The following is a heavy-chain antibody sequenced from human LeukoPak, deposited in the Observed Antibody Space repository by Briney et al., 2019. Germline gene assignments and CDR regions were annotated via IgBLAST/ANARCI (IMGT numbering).Heavy chain of an antibody. CDR2: IYHSGST. V-gene: IGHV4-38-2*02. Sequence: PSETLSLTCAVSGYSISSGYYWGWIRQPPGKGLEWIGSIYHSGSTYYNLSLKSRVTISVDTSKNQFSLKLGSVTAADTAVYYCARDPMVRGAGAFDIWGQGTMVTVSS. D-gene: IGHD3-10*01. CDR3: ARDPMVRGAGAFDI. CDR1: GYSISSGYY. J-gene: IGHJ3*02.